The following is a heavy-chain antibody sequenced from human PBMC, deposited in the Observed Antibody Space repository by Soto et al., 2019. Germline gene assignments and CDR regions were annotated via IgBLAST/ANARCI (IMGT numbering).Heavy chain of an antibody. CDR2: INSDGSST. CDR1: GFTFSSYW. Sequence: EVQLVESGGGLVQPGGSLRLSCAASGFTFSSYWMHWVRQAPGKGLVWVSRINSDGSSTSYADSVKGRFTISRDNAKNTLYLQMNRLRAEDTAVYYCARGGYCSGGSCYYYGMDVWGQGTTVTVSS. D-gene: IGHD2-15*01. CDR3: ARGGYCSGGSCYYYGMDV. V-gene: IGHV3-74*01. J-gene: IGHJ6*02.